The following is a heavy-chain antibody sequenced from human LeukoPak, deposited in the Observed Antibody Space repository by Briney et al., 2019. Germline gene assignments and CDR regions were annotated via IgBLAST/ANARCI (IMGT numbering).Heavy chain of an antibody. D-gene: IGHD2-15*01. CDR3: AKAPVTTCSGAYCYPFDY. V-gene: IGHV3-23*01. Sequence: GGSLRLSCAASGFTLSSYAMSWVRQGPGKGLEWVSAISVSGNTYHADSVKGRFTISRDSSKNTLYLQMNSLRAEDAAVYYCAKAPVTTCSGAYCYPFDYWGQGTLVTVSS. J-gene: IGHJ4*02. CDR1: GFTLSSYA. CDR2: ISVSGNT.